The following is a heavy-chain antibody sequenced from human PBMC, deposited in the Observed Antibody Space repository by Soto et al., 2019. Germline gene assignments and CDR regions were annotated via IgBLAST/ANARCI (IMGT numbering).Heavy chain of an antibody. Sequence: SETLSLTCAVYGGSFSGYYWSWIRQPPGKRLEWIGEINHSGSTNYNPSLKSRVTISVDTSKNQFSLKLSSVTAADTAVYYCARGPPRVLRYFDWLSHPFDPWGQGTLVTVSS. J-gene: IGHJ5*02. CDR1: GGSFSGYY. D-gene: IGHD3-9*01. CDR2: INHSGST. V-gene: IGHV4-34*01. CDR3: ARGPPRVLRYFDWLSHPFDP.